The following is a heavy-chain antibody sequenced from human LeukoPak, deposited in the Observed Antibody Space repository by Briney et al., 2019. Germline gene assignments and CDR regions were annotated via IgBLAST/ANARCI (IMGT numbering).Heavy chain of an antibody. D-gene: IGHD3-10*01. J-gene: IGHJ4*02. Sequence: PSETLSLTCAVYGGSFSGYYWSWIRQPPGKGLEWIGEINHSGSTNYNPSLKSRVTISVDTSKNQFSLKLSSVTAADTAAYYCARLSWYYGSGSYYSPFDYWGQGTLVTVSS. CDR2: INHSGST. CDR1: GGSFSGYY. CDR3: ARLSWYYGSGSYYSPFDY. V-gene: IGHV4-34*01.